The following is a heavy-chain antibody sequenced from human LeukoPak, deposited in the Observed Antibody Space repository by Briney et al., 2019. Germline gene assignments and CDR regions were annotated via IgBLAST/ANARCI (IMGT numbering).Heavy chain of an antibody. V-gene: IGHV1-8*01. CDR1: GYTFTSYD. J-gene: IGHJ4*02. CDR3: ARELVVAAQGALGY. CDR2: MSPNSGNT. D-gene: IGHD2-15*01. Sequence: ASVKVSCKASGYTFTSYDINWVRQATGQRLEWMGWMSPNSGNTGYAQKFQGRVTMTRNTSISTAYMELSSLRSEDTAVYYCARELVVAAQGALGYWGQGTLVTVSS.